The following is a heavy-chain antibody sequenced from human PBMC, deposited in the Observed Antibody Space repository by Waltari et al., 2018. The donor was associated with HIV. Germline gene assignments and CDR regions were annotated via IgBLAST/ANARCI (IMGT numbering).Heavy chain of an antibody. J-gene: IGHJ4*02. D-gene: IGHD3-3*01. Sequence: EVQLVKSGGGLIKPGGSLRLSCAASGFSVTNYWMHWVSQSPGKGQVWVSRINIDGRTIDYVGSVKGPFTISRDSAKNTLSLQMNSLREEDTAVYYCSRDTFGEYDFWGQGALVTVSS. CDR2: INIDGRTI. CDR3: SRDTFGEYDF. CDR1: GFSVTNYW. V-gene: IGHV3-74*01.